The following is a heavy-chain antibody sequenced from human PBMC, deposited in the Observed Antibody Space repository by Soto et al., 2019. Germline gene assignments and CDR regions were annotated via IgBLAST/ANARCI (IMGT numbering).Heavy chain of an antibody. J-gene: IGHJ4*02. CDR3: AKDKGGRYCSRTSCLYSYDF. Sequence: GGSLRLSCTASGFTFSTYAMSWVRQAPGKGLEWVSTISDSGSTYYADSVKGRFTISRDNSKNTLYLEMNSLRAEDTAVYYCAKDKGGRYCSRTSCLYSYDFWSQGTLVTVSS. CDR2: ISDSGST. CDR1: GFTFSTYA. D-gene: IGHD2-2*01. V-gene: IGHV3-23*01.